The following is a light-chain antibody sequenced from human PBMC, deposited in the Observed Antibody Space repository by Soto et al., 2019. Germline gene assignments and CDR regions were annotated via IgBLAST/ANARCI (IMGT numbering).Light chain of an antibody. CDR2: DAS. CDR3: QQYDILPIT. CDR1: DDIINA. J-gene: IGKJ4*01. V-gene: IGKV1-33*01. Sequence: DIQVTQAPSSLSASVGDRVTITCQASDDIINALNWYQQKPGKAPKLLIHDASILQTGVPSRFSVSGSGTDFTFTITSLQPEDIATYYCQQYDILPITFGGGTKVEIK.